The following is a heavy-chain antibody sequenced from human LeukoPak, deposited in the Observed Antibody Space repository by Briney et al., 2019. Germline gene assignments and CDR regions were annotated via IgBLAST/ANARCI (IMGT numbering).Heavy chain of an antibody. CDR2: IWYDGSNK. V-gene: IGHV3-33*01. Sequence: QAGGSLRLSCAASGFTFSSYGMHWVRQAPVKGLEWVAVIWYDGSNKYYADSVKGRFTISRDNSKNTLYLQMNSLRAEDTAVYYCARGRDYVWGSYRPHAFDIWGQGTMVTVSS. D-gene: IGHD3-16*02. CDR1: GFTFSSYG. J-gene: IGHJ3*02. CDR3: ARGRDYVWGSYRPHAFDI.